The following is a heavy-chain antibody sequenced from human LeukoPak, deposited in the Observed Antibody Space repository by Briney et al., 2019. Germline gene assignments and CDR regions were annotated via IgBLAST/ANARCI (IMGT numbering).Heavy chain of an antibody. CDR1: GFTFSDYS. J-gene: IGHJ3*02. CDR3: ASLEIAAAHSDAFDI. V-gene: IGHV3-48*04. CDR2: ISDSSSTK. D-gene: IGHD6-13*01. Sequence: PGGSLRLSCAASGFTFSDYSMNWVRQAPGKGLEWISYISDSSSTKYYADSVKGRFTISRDNAKNSLYLQMNSLRAEDTAVYYCASLEIAAAHSDAFDIWGQGTMVTASS.